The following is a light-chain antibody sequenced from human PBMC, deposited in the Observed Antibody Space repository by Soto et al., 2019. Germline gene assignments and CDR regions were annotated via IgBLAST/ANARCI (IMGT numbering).Light chain of an antibody. CDR1: QSVSSN. J-gene: IGKJ1*01. Sequence: EIVMTQSPATLSVSPGERATLSCRASQSVSSNLAWYQRKPGQAPRLLIYAASTRATGIPARFSGSGSGTEFTLTISSLQSEDFAVYYCQQYNNWPPWWTFGQGDQGGYQT. V-gene: IGKV3-15*01. CDR2: AAS. CDR3: QQYNNWPPWWT.